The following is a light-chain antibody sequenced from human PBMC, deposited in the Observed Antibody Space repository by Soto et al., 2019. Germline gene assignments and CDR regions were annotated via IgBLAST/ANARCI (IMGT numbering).Light chain of an antibody. CDR1: QGIRND. CDR2: AAS. Sequence: IPMTQSPSSLSASVGDRVTITCRASQGIRNDLGWYQQKPGKAPKLLIFAASNLQSGVPSRFSGSRSDTDFTLTISSLQPEDFATYYCLHNYNYPLTFGGGTRVEIK. V-gene: IGKV1-6*01. CDR3: LHNYNYPLT. J-gene: IGKJ4*01.